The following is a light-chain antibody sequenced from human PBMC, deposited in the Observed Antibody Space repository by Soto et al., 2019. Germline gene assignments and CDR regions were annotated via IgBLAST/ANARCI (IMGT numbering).Light chain of an antibody. CDR1: QSLIRV. V-gene: IGKV3-11*01. J-gene: IGKJ4*01. CDR2: DTS. CDR3: QQSREWPLT. Sequence: EILLTQSPATLSLSQRERTTLSFRPSQSLIRVLAWYKQKPGQAPRLLIYDTSYRATGIPVRFIGSGSGTDFTLTISSLEPEDSAVYYCQQSREWPLTFGGGSKV.